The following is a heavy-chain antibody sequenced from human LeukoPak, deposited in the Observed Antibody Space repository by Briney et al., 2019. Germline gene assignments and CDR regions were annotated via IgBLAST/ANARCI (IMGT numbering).Heavy chain of an antibody. CDR1: GFTFSSYS. CDR2: ISSSSSTI. CDR3: ARPVRDGYNYDAFDI. V-gene: IGHV3-48*01. D-gene: IGHD5-24*01. Sequence: PGGSLRLSCAASGFTFSSYSMNWVRQAPGKGLDWVSYISSSSSTIYYADSVKGRFTISRDNAKNSLYLQMNSLRAEDTAVYYCARPVRDGYNYDAFDIWGQGTMVTVSS. J-gene: IGHJ3*02.